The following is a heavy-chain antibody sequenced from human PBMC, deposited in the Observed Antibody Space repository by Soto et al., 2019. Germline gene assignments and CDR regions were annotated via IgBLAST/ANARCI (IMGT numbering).Heavy chain of an antibody. CDR2: ISGSGGST. CDR3: AKDYYGSSGYWSTADY. J-gene: IGHJ4*02. D-gene: IGHD3-22*01. V-gene: IGHV3-23*01. CDR1: GFTFSSYA. Sequence: PGGSLRLSCAASGFTFSSYAMSWVRQAPGKGLEWVSAISGSGGSTYYADSVKGRFTTSRDNSKNTLYLQMNSLRAEDTAVYYCAKDYYGSSGYWSTADYWGQGTLVTVSS.